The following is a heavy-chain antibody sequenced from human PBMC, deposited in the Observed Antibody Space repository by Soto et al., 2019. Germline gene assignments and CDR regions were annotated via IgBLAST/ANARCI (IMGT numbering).Heavy chain of an antibody. Sequence: SETLSLTCNVSGASVSHGYWSWIRQPPGKGLEWIGFMYFGGSFNYNPSLTSRATISVETSKNQFSMKLTSVTASDTAVYYCARSYYDSTGFSVDPWGQGTLVTVS. J-gene: IGHJ5*02. CDR3: ARSYYDSTGFSVDP. D-gene: IGHD3-22*01. CDR2: MYFGGSF. CDR1: GASVSHGY. V-gene: IGHV4-59*02.